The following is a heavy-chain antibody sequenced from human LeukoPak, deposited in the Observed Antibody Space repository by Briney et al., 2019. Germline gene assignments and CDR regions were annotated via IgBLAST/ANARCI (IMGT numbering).Heavy chain of an antibody. CDR2: IYYSGST. CDR3: ARDYYGSGSYYPAGAFDI. Sequence: SETLSLTCTVSGGSISSSSYYWGWIRQPPGKGLEWIGSIYYSGSTYYNPSLKSRVTISVDTSKNQFSLKLSSVTAADTAVYYCARDYYGSGSYYPAGAFDIWGQGTMVTVSS. J-gene: IGHJ3*02. D-gene: IGHD3-10*01. V-gene: IGHV4-39*07. CDR1: GGSISSSSYY.